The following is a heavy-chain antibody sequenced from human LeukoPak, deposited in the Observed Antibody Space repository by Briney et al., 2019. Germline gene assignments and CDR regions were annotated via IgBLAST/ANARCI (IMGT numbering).Heavy chain of an antibody. CDR1: GFTFSSYS. Sequence: GGSLRLSCAASGFTFSSYSMNWVRQAPGKGLEWVSRIDDVGSGTSYADSVKGRFTISRDDAKNTVYLQMNSLRAEDTAVYYCATVFDFWGQGTLVTVSS. D-gene: IGHD2-21*02. CDR3: ATVFDF. V-gene: IGHV3-74*01. J-gene: IGHJ5*01. CDR2: IDDVGSGT.